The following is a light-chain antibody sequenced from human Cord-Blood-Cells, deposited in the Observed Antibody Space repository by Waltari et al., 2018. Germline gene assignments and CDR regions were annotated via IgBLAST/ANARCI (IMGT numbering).Light chain of an antibody. CDR2: DVS. Sequence: QSALTQPRSVSGSPGQSVTISCTGTSSDVGGYNYVSWYQQHPGKAPKPRIYDVSKRPSGVPDRFSGSKSGNTASLTSSGLQAEDEADYYCCSYAGSYNYVFGTGTKVTVL. CDR1: SSDVGGYNY. J-gene: IGLJ1*01. V-gene: IGLV2-11*01. CDR3: CSYAGSYNYV.